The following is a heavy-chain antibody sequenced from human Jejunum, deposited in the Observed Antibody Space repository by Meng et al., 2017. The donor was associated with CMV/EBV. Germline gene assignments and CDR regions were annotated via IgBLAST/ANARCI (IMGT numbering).Heavy chain of an antibody. CDR1: GFAFSTYA. D-gene: IGHD1-26*01. Sequence: SGFAFSTYAMNWVRQAPGKGLEWVSSIDATSTYIYYADSLKGRFTISRDNAKNSLYLQMNSLRAEDTAVYYCARDLVAATAPNNWGQGTLVTVSS. CDR2: IDATSTYI. V-gene: IGHV3-21*01. CDR3: ARDLVAATAPNN. J-gene: IGHJ4*02.